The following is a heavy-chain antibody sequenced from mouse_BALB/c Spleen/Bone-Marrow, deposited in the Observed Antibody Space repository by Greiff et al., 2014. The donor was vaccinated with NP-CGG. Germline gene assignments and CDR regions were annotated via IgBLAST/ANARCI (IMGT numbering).Heavy chain of an antibody. D-gene: IGHD1-1*01. CDR1: GYTFTSYW. CDR2: IYPSDSYT. V-gene: IGHV1-69*02. Sequence: QVQLQQSGAELVRPGASVKLSCKASGYTFTSYWINWVKQRPGQGLEWIGNIYPSDSYTNYNQKFKGKATLTVDKSSSTAYMQLSSPTSEDSAVYYCTRGYYGSSYDYWGQGTTLTVSS. J-gene: IGHJ2*01. CDR3: TRGYYGSSYDY.